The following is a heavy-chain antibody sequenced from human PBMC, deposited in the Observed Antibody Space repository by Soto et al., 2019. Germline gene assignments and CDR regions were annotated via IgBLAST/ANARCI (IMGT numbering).Heavy chain of an antibody. CDR3: ARRDFASSYCNCGAPALNY. D-gene: IGHD2-15*01. V-gene: IGHV3-23*01. CDR2: ISSSGDTT. CDR1: GFTFTTYD. J-gene: IGHJ4*02. Sequence: EVQLLESGGSLVQPGGSLRLSCAASGFTFTTYDMTWVRQAPGKGLEWVSTISSSGDTTYYADAVKGRFTISRDNSKSTLYLQINSLGAEATASYYCARRDFASSYCNCGAPALNYWGQGTLVTVSS.